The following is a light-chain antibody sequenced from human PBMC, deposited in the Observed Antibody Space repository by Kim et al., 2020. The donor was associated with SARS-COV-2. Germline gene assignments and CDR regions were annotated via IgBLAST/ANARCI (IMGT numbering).Light chain of an antibody. CDR2: GAS. V-gene: IGKV1-8*01. J-gene: IGKJ4*01. CDR3: QQYEIYPLT. Sequence: AFAGDSVTIPCRASQSVPTYVAWYQQKPGNAPKLLIFGASTLHSGVPSRFSGSGSGTHFTLTISSLQSEDFATYYCQQYEIYPLTFGGGTKVDIK. CDR1: QSVPTY.